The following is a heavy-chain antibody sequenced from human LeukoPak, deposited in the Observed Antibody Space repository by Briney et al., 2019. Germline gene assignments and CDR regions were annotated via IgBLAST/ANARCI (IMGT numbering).Heavy chain of an antibody. V-gene: IGHV3-48*03. CDR2: ISDGGKTK. CDR3: AQGSSYMDV. D-gene: IGHD2-15*01. CDR1: GFTFRSSE. J-gene: IGHJ6*03. Sequence: GGSLRLSRAASGFTFRSSEMNWVRQAPGKGLEWVSYISDGGKTKYYADSVKGRFTISRDNAKNSLYLQMNSLRAEDTAVYYCAQGSSYMDVWGKGTTVTVSS.